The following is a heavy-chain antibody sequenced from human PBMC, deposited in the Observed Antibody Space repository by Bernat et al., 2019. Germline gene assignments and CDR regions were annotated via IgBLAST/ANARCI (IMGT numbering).Heavy chain of an antibody. V-gene: IGHV1-3*01. CDR3: AREGFMITFAGVKPFDP. CDR1: GYTFTSYT. D-gene: IGHD3-16*01. J-gene: IGHJ5*02. Sequence: QVQLVQSGAEAKKPGASVKVSCKASGYTFTSYTIHWVRQAPGQGLEWMGWINAGNGNTKYSQRFQGRVTITRDISASAAYMELSSLRSEDTAVYYCAREGFMITFAGVKPFDPWGQGTLVTVSS. CDR2: INAGNGNT.